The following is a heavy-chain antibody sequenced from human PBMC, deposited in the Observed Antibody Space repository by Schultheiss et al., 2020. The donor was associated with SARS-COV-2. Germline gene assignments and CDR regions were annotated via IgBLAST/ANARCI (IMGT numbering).Heavy chain of an antibody. CDR1: GFTFSSYW. J-gene: IGHJ4*02. D-gene: IGHD6-19*01. V-gene: IGHV3-23*01. CDR3: AKGEAVAGTPRCLDY. Sequence: GGSLRLSCAASGFTFSSYWMSWVRQAPGKGLEWVSAISGSGGSTYYADSVKGRFTISRDNSKNTLYLQMNSLRAEDTAVYYCAKGEAVAGTPRCLDYWGQGTLVTVSS. CDR2: ISGSGGST.